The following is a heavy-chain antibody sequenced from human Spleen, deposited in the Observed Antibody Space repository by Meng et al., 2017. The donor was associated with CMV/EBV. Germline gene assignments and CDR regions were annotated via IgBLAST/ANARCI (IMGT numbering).Heavy chain of an antibody. CDR1: GFTFSNYP. J-gene: IGHJ5*02. CDR3: ARARGSSSPCWFDP. CDR2: ISYDGSNK. Sequence: GGSLRLSCAASGFTFSNYPIHWVRQAPGKGLEWVASISYDGSNKYYADSVKGRFTISRDNSKNTLYLQMNSLRAEDTAVYYCARARGSSSPCWFDPWGQGTLVTVSS. V-gene: IGHV3-30*04. D-gene: IGHD6-6*01.